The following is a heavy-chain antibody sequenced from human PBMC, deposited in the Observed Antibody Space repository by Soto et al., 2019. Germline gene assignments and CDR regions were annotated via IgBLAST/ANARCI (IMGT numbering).Heavy chain of an antibody. Sequence: SVTLSLTRTVCDDAMMSSPWWNSVRQSPGKGLEWIGEAHHSGRTNYNPSLKSRVTISVDTSKNQFSLKLSSVTAADTAVYYCARHKYHSSGPSAYWGQGTLVTVS. CDR3: ARHKYHSSGPSAY. CDR1: DDAMMSSPW. CDR2: AHHSGRT. V-gene: IGHV4-4*02. J-gene: IGHJ4*02. D-gene: IGHD3-22*01.